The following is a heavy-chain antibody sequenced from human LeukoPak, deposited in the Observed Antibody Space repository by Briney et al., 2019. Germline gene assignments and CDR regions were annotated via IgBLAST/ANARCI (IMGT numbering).Heavy chain of an antibody. CDR3: ARLILWFGELLPD. D-gene: IGHD3-10*01. CDR2: INHGGST. J-gene: IGHJ4*02. CDR1: GGSFSGYY. V-gene: IGHV4-34*01. Sequence: SETLSLTCAVYGGSFSGYYWSWIRQPPGKGLEWIGEINHGGSTNYNPSLKSRVTISVDTSKHQSSLKLSSVTAADTAVYYCARLILWFGELLPDWGQGTLVTVSS.